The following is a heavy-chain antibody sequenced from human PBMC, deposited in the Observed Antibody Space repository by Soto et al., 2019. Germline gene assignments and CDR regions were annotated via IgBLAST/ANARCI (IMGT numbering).Heavy chain of an antibody. D-gene: IGHD2-15*01. CDR2: IWYDGSNK. V-gene: IGHV3-33*01. J-gene: IGHJ4*02. Sequence: QVQLVESGGGVVQPGRSLRLSCAASGFTFSSYGMHWVRQAPGKGLEWVAVIWYDGSNKYYADSVKGRFTISRDNSKNTLYLXXNXXXAEDTAVYYCASLYLGYCSGGSCYSEDYWGQGTLVTVSS. CDR1: GFTFSSYG. CDR3: ASLYLGYCSGGSCYSEDY.